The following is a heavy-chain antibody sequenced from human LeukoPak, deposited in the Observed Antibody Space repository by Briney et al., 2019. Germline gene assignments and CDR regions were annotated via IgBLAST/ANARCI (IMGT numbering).Heavy chain of an antibody. J-gene: IGHJ6*02. Sequence: SETLSLTCTVSGGSISSGDYYWSWIRQPPGKGPEWIGYIYYSGSTYNNPSLRSRVTISVDMSKNQFSLKLSSVTAADTAVYYCARDHYDTSGYSNGMDVWGQGTTVTVSS. CDR1: GGSISSGDYY. CDR3: ARDHYDTSGYSNGMDV. V-gene: IGHV4-30-4*01. CDR2: IYYSGST. D-gene: IGHD3-22*01.